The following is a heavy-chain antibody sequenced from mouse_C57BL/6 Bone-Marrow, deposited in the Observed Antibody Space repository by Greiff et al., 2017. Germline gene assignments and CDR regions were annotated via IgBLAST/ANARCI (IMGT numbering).Heavy chain of an antibody. Sequence: VQVVESGAELARPGASVKMSCKASGYTFTSYTMHWVKQRPGQGLEWIGYINPSSGYTKYNQKFKDKATLTADKSSSTAYMQLSSLTSEDSAVYYCARRNYGGYWGQGTTLTVSS. D-gene: IGHD1-1*01. V-gene: IGHV1-4*01. CDR3: ARRNYGGY. CDR1: GYTFTSYT. CDR2: INPSSGYT. J-gene: IGHJ2*01.